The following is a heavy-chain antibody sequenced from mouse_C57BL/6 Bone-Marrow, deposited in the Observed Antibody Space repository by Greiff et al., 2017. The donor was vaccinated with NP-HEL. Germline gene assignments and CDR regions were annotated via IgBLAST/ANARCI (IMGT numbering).Heavy chain of an antibody. Sequence: EVQLQQSGGGLVKPGGSLKLSCAASGFTFSDYGMHWVRQAPEKGLEWVAYISSGSSTIYYADTVKGRFTISRDNAKNTLCLQMTSLMSEYTAMYYCARTYYFDYWGQGTTLTVSS. V-gene: IGHV5-17*01. CDR3: ARTYYFDY. J-gene: IGHJ2*01. CDR2: ISSGSSTI. CDR1: GFTFSDYG.